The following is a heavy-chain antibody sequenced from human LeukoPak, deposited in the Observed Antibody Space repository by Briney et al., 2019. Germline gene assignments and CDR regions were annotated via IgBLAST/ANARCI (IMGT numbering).Heavy chain of an antibody. V-gene: IGHV3-21*01. CDR2: ISSSSSYI. CDR3: ARAYSERYGLGYYYMDV. D-gene: IGHD1-26*01. CDR1: GFTFSSYE. J-gene: IGHJ6*03. Sequence: PGGSLRLSCAASGFTFSSYEMNWVRQAPGKGLEWVSSISSSSSYIYYADSVKGRFTISRDNAKNSLYLQMNSLRAEDTAVYYCARAYSERYGLGYYYMDVWGKGTTVTISS.